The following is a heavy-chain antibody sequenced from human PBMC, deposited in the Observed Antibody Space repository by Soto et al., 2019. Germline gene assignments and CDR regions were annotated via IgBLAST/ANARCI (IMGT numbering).Heavy chain of an antibody. CDR1: GFTFSSYW. V-gene: IGHV3-7*01. D-gene: IGHD4-17*01. CDR3: XXXVDYDFDY. Sequence: EVQLVESGGGLVQPGGSLRLSCAASGFTFSSYWMSWVRQAPGKGLEWVANIKQDGSEKYYVDSVKGRFTISRDNAKNXLXLXXXXXXXXXXXXXXXXXXVDYDFDYWGQGTLVTVSS. CDR2: IKQDGSEK. J-gene: IGHJ4*02.